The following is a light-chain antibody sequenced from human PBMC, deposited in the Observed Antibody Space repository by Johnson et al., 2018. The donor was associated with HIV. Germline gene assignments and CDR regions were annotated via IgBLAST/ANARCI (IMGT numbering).Light chain of an antibody. J-gene: IGLJ1*01. CDR1: SSNIGNNY. Sequence: QSVLTQPPSVSAAPGQKVTISCSGSSSNIGNNYVSWYQRLPGTAPKLLIYENNKRPSGIPGRFSGSKSDTSVILGITGLQRGDAGDYYCGTWDSSLSAPYVFGTGTKVTVL. CDR2: ENN. V-gene: IGLV1-51*02. CDR3: GTWDSSLSAPYV.